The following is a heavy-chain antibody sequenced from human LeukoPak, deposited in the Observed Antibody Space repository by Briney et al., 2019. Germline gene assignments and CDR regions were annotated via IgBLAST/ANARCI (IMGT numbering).Heavy chain of an antibody. J-gene: IGHJ4*02. Sequence: PGGSLRLSCAASGFTFSSYSMNWVRQAPGKGLVGVSSISSSSSYIYYADSVKGRFTISRDNAKNSLYLQMNSLRAEDTAVYYCTRIIEMPTITPGYWGQGTLVTVSS. V-gene: IGHV3-21*01. CDR3: TRIIEMPTITPGY. CDR2: ISSSSSYI. D-gene: IGHD5-24*01. CDR1: GFTFSSYS.